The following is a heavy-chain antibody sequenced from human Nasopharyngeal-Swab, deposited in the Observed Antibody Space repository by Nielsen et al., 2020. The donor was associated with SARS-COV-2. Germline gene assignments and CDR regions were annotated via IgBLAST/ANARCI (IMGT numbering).Heavy chain of an antibody. J-gene: IGHJ4*02. D-gene: IGHD6-13*01. CDR3: ARAISAADFDY. V-gene: IGHV3-48*04. CDR2: ISSSSSTI. CDR1: GFTFSSYS. Sequence: GESLKISCAASGFTFSSYSMNWVRQAPGKGLEWVSYISSSSSTIYYADSVKGRFTISRDNAKNSLYLQMNSLRAEDTAVYCCARAISAADFDYWGQGTLVTVSS.